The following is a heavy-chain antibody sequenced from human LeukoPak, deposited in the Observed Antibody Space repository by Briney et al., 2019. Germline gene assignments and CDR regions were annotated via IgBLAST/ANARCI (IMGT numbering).Heavy chain of an antibody. Sequence: GESLKISCKGSGYSFTSYWIGWVRQMPGKGLEWMGIIYPGDSGTRYSPSFQGQVTISADKSISTAYLQWSSLKASDTAMYYCARHTSITGTTYGMDVWGQGTTVTVSS. CDR1: GYSFTSYW. CDR2: IYPGDSGT. CDR3: ARHTSITGTTYGMDV. J-gene: IGHJ6*02. V-gene: IGHV5-51*01. D-gene: IGHD1-7*01.